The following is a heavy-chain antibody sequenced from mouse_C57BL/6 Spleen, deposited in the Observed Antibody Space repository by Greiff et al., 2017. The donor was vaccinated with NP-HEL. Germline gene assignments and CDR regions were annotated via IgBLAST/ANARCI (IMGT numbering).Heavy chain of an antibody. CDR1: GFTFSDYY. D-gene: IGHD2-3*01. CDR2: INYDGSST. J-gene: IGHJ2*01. CDR3: ARAGAYDGYYDY. Sequence: EVHLVESEGGLVQPGRSMKLSCTASGFTFSDYYMAWVRQVPEKGLEWVANINYDGSSTYYLDSLKSRFIISRDNAKNILYLQMSSLKSEDTATYYCARAGAYDGYYDYWGQGTTLTVSS. V-gene: IGHV5-16*01.